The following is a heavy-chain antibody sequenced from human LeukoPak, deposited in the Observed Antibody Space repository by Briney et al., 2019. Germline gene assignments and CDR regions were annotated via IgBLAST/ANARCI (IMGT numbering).Heavy chain of an antibody. CDR2: ISGNGDDT. D-gene: IGHD5-24*01. V-gene: IGHV3-23*01. CDR3: ARTIALYTHRWLYYYYGMDV. J-gene: IGHJ6*02. CDR1: GFTFNCYA. Sequence: GGSLRLTCTVSGFTFNCYAMSWVRQAPGKGLEWVSSISGNGDDTYHADSVKGRFTVSRDNSKSTLYLQMNSLRAEDTAVFYCARTIALYTHRWLYYYYGMDVWGQGTTVTVSS.